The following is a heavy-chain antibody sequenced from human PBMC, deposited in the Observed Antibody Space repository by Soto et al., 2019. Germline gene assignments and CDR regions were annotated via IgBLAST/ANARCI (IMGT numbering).Heavy chain of an antibody. J-gene: IGHJ4*02. Sequence: PGESLKISCKGSGYSFTSYWIGWVRQMPGKGLEWMGIIYPGDSDTRYSPSFQGQVTISADKSISTAYLQWSSLKASDTAMYYCARQRYGGNSGHHFDYWGQGTLVNVSS. CDR1: GYSFTSYW. D-gene: IGHD2-21*02. V-gene: IGHV5-51*01. CDR3: ARQRYGGNSGHHFDY. CDR2: IYPGDSDT.